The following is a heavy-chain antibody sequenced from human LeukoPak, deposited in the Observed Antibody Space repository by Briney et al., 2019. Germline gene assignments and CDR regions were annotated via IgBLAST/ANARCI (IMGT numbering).Heavy chain of an antibody. CDR2: IYYSGST. D-gene: IGHD7-27*01. J-gene: IGHJ2*01. CDR1: GGSISSGGYY. V-gene: IGHV4-31*03. CDR3: ARVRIILGSQRQNWYFDL. Sequence: SETLSLTCTVSGGSISSGGYYWSWIRQHPGKGLEWIGYIYYSGSTYYNPSLKSRVTISVDTSKNQFSLKLSSVTAADTAVYYCARVRIILGSQRQNWYFDLWGRGTLVTVSS.